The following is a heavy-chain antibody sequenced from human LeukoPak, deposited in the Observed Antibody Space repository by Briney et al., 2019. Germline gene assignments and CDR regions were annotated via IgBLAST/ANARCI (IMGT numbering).Heavy chain of an antibody. D-gene: IGHD4-11*01. CDR3: ARQWTRTTVTTN. V-gene: IGHV4-30-4*08. J-gene: IGHJ4*02. Sequence: PSQTLSLTCTVSGGSISSGDYYWSWIRQPPGKGLEWIGYIYYSGSTYYNPSLKSRVTISVDTSKNQFSLKLSSVTAADTAVYCCARQWTRTTVTTNWGQGTLVTVSS. CDR2: IYYSGST. CDR1: GGSISSGDYY.